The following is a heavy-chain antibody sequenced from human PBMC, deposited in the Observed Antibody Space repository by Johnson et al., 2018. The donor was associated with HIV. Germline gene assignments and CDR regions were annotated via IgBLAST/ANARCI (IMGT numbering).Heavy chain of an antibody. V-gene: IGHV3-30*02. Sequence: QVQLVESGGGVVQPGGSLRLSCAASGFTFSSYGMHWVHQAPGKGLEWVAFIRYDGSNKYYADSVKGRFTISRDNSKNTLFLQMNSLRAEDTAVYYCASEGALWSDAFDIWGQGTMVTVSS. D-gene: IGHD1-26*01. CDR2: IRYDGSNK. J-gene: IGHJ3*02. CDR1: GFTFSSYG. CDR3: ASEGALWSDAFDI.